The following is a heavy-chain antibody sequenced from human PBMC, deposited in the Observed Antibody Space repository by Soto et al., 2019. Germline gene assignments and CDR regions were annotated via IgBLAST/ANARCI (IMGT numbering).Heavy chain of an antibody. J-gene: IGHJ4*02. V-gene: IGHV1-69*08. Sequence: QVQLVQSGAEVKRPGSSVKFSCQASGDAFSRYTFSWVRQAPGHGLEWMGRIIPDVDVTHYAQKLQGRLTITADKSTITAYMELGSLISEDTAVYYCATDHILTGYRVDSWGQGTLITVSS. D-gene: IGHD3-9*01. CDR3: ATDHILTGYRVDS. CDR2: IIPDVDVT. CDR1: GDAFSRYT.